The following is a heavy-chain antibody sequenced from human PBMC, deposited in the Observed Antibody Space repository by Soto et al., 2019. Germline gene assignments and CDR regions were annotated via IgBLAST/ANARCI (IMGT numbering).Heavy chain of an antibody. J-gene: IGHJ4*02. D-gene: IGHD5-18*01. Sequence: QAQLVESGGGVVQPGRSRRLSWAASGFAFSSYGMHWVRQAPGTGLEWVAVISYDGSLQHYADSVKGRFTISRDNSKNMVLLQMSSLRAEDTAVYYCVSDRGYGHASVPYSWGQGTLVSVSS. CDR2: ISYDGSLQ. V-gene: IGHV3-30*03. CDR3: VSDRGYGHASVPYS. CDR1: GFAFSSYG.